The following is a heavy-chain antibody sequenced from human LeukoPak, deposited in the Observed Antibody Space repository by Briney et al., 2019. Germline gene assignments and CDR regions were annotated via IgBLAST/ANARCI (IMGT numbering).Heavy chain of an antibody. CDR3: ARQKLGWELS. CDR2: INHSGST. CDR1: GGSFSGYY. D-gene: IGHD1-7*01. J-gene: IGHJ5*02. V-gene: IGHV4-34*01. Sequence: PSETLSLTCAVYGGSFSGYYWSWIRQPPGKGLEWIGEINHSGSTNYNPSLESRVTISVDTSKNQFSLKLSSVTAADTAVYYCARQKLGWELSWGQGTLVTVSS.